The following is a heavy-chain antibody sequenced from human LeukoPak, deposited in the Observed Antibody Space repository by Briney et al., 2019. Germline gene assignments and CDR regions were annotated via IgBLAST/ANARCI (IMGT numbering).Heavy chain of an antibody. J-gene: IGHJ6*02. Sequence: SETLSLTCAVYGGSFSGYYWSWIRQPPGKGLEWIGEINHSGSTNYNPSLKSRVTISVDTSKNQFFLKLSSVTAADTAVYYCASLRGVPMGGIGYYYGMDVWGQGTTVTVSS. CDR1: GGSFSGYY. CDR2: INHSGST. CDR3: ASLRGVPMGGIGYYYGMDV. V-gene: IGHV4-34*01. D-gene: IGHD3-16*01.